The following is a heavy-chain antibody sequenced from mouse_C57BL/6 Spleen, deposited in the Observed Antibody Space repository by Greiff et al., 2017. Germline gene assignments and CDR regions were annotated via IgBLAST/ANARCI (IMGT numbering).Heavy chain of an antibody. CDR3: ERVDRGYHGAMDY. Sequence: QVQLQQPGAELVKPGASVQLSCKASGYTFTSYWLHWVKQRPGQGLEWIGMIHPNSGSTNYNEKFKSKATLTVDNSSSTAYMQLSSLTSEASAVYYCERVDRGYHGAMDYWGQGTTVTVS. D-gene: IGHD1-2*01. CDR2: IHPNSGST. J-gene: IGHJ4*01. V-gene: IGHV1-64*01. CDR1: GYTFTSYW.